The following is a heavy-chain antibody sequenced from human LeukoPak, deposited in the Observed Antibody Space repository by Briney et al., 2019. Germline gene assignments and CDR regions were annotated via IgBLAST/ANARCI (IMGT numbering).Heavy chain of an antibody. CDR2: IYSGGST. V-gene: IGHV3-66*01. CDR1: GFTVSSNY. D-gene: IGHD3-10*01. CDR3: ARVGLWFGELHEN. J-gene: IGHJ4*02. Sequence: GSLRLSCAASGFTVSSNYMSWVRQAPGKGLEWVSVIYSGGSTYYADSVKGRFTISRDNSKNTLYLQMNSLRAEDTAVYYCARVGLWFGELHENWGQGTLVTVSS.